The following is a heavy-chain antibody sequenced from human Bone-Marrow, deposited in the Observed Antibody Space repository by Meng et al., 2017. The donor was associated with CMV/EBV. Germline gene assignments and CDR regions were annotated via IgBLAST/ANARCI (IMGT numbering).Heavy chain of an antibody. CDR2: IKSKTDGGTT. CDR3: TMDYTRIFGMAV. Sequence: GGSLRLSCAASGFTFSNAWMSWVRQAPGKGLEWVGRIKSKTDGGTTDYAAPVKGRFTISRDDSKNTLYLQMNSLKTEDTAVYYCTMDYTRIFGMAVWGQGNTVTVSS. CDR1: GFTFSNAW. D-gene: IGHD4-11*01. J-gene: IGHJ6*02. V-gene: IGHV3-15*01.